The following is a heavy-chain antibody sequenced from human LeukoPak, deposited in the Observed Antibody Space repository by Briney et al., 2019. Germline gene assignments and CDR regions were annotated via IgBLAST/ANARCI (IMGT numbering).Heavy chain of an antibody. CDR2: ISWNSGNI. V-gene: IGHV3-9*01. CDR3: AKSLAVAGFDY. Sequence: PGGSLRLSCAASGFTFNDYAMHWVRQVPGKGLEWVSGISWNSGNIGYADSVKGRFTISRDNAKSSLYLQMNSLRPEDTALYYCAKSLAVAGFDYWGQGTLVTVSS. CDR1: GFTFNDYA. D-gene: IGHD6-19*01. J-gene: IGHJ4*02.